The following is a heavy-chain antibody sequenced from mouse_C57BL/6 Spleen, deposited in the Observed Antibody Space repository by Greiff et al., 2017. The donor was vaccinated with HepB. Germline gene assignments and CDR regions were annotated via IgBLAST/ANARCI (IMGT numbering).Heavy chain of an antibody. CDR3: ARNWAFDY. V-gene: IGHV1-42*01. Sequence: EVQLQQSGPELVKPGASVKISCKASGYSFTGYYMNWVKQSPEKSLEWIGEINPSTGGTTYNQKFKAKATLTVDKSSSTAYMQLKSLTSEDSAVYYCARNWAFDYWGQGTTLTVSS. CDR1: GYSFTGYY. D-gene: IGHD4-1*01. J-gene: IGHJ2*01. CDR2: INPSTGGT.